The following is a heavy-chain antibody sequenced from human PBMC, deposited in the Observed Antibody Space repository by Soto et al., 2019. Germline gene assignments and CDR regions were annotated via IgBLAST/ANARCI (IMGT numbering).Heavy chain of an antibody. CDR3: ARVNHYYYATDV. Sequence: RASVKVSCKASGGTFSSYAISWVRQAPGQGLEWMGGIIPIFGTANYAQKFQGRVTITADKSTSTAYMELSSLRSEDTAVYYCARVNHYYYATDVSGQGTTLTVSS. CDR1: GGTFSSYA. V-gene: IGHV1-69*06. J-gene: IGHJ6*02. CDR2: IIPIFGTA.